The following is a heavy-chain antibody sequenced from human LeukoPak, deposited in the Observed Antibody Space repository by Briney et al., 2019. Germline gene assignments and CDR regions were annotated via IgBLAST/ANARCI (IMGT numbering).Heavy chain of an antibody. CDR2: MFHSGDT. Sequence: SETLSLTCTVSGYSLSSGFYWGWIRQPPGKGLEWIATMFHSGDTYYNPSLESRVTISMDTSKSQFSLRLNSVTAADTALYYCARFGTRDNCCHPGVDTWGQGTPVTVSS. CDR3: ARFGTRDNCCHPGVDT. D-gene: IGHD1-1*01. J-gene: IGHJ5*02. CDR1: GYSLSSGFY. V-gene: IGHV4-38-2*02.